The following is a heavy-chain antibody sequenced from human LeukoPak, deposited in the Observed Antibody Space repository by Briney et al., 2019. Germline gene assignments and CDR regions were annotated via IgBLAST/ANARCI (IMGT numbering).Heavy chain of an antibody. CDR1: GFTVSSND. CDR3: ARGPRGFDP. CDR2: IYSGGST. Sequence: PGGSLRLSCEASGFTVSSNDMSWVRQAPGKGLEWVSVIYSGGSTDYADSVKGRFTISRDNSKNTLYLQMNSLRVEDTAVYYCARGPRGFDPWGQGTLVTVPS. V-gene: IGHV3-53*01. J-gene: IGHJ5*02.